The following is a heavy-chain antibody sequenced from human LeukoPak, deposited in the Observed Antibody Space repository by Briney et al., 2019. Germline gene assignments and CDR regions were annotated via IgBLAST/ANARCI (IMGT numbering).Heavy chain of an antibody. CDR1: GYSFTSYW. D-gene: IGHD3-22*01. CDR2: IYPGDSDT. J-gene: IGHJ6*03. Sequence: GESLKIFRKGSGYSFTSYWIGWVRQMPGKGLEWIGIIYPGDSDTRYSPSFQGQVTISADKSISTAYLQWSSLKASDTAMYYCARHENHYDSSGYGYYYYYMDVRGKGTTVTDSS. CDR3: ARHENHYDSSGYGYYYYYMDV. V-gene: IGHV5-51*01.